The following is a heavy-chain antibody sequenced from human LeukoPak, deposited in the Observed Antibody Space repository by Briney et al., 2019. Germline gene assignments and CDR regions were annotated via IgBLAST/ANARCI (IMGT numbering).Heavy chain of an antibody. CDR3: ARGESVVPNWFGP. Sequence: SVKVSCKASGGTFSSYAISWVRQAPGQGLEWMGRIIPILGIANYAQKFQGRVTITADKSTSTAYMELSSLRSEDTAVYYCARGESVVPNWFGPWGQGTLVTVSS. V-gene: IGHV1-69*04. J-gene: IGHJ5*02. CDR1: GGTFSSYA. CDR2: IIPILGIA. D-gene: IGHD4-23*01.